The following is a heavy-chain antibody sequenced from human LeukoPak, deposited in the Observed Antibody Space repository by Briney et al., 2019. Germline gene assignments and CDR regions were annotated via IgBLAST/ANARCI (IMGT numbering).Heavy chain of an antibody. V-gene: IGHV4-34*01. J-gene: IGHJ4*02. D-gene: IGHD3-10*01. CDR1: GGSFSGYY. CDR2: INHSGST. Sequence: KPSETLSLTCAVYGGSFSGYYWSWIRQPPGKGLEWIGEINHSGSTNYNPSLKSRVTISVDTSKNQFSLKLSSVTAADTAVYYCARDGVRGSFDYWGQGTLVTVSS. CDR3: ARDGVRGSFDY.